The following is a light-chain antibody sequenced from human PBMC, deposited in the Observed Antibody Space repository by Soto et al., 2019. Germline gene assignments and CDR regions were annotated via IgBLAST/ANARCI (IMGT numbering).Light chain of an antibody. Sequence: DIQLTQSPSFLSAAVGDRVTLTCRASQGISSFLAWYQQKPGKAPKLLISAASTLQSGVPSRLSGSGSGTVFTLTISSLQTEDFATYYWQQLNTHPYTLGQGTKLEIK. CDR2: AAS. CDR3: QQLNTHPYT. J-gene: IGKJ2*01. V-gene: IGKV1-9*01. CDR1: QGISSF.